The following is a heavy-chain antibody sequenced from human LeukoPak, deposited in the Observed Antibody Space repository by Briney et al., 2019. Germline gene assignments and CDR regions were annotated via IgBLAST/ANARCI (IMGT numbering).Heavy chain of an antibody. J-gene: IGHJ5*02. V-gene: IGHV4-38-2*02. CDR2: IYHTGST. CDR3: ARDSEGNWFDP. Sequence: PGGSLRLSCAASGFTVSSNYMSWVRQAPGKGLEWIGTIYHTGSTYYKWSLKSRVTISVDTSKNQFSLKLRSVTAADTAVYYCARDSEGNWFDPWGRGTLVIVSS. D-gene: IGHD1-26*01. CDR1: GFTVSSNY.